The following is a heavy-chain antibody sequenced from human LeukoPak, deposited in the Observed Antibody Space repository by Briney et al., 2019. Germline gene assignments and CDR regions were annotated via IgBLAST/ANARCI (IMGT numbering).Heavy chain of an antibody. D-gene: IGHD6-19*01. CDR1: GYTFTGYY. J-gene: IGHJ4*02. CDR2: MNPNSGNT. Sequence: ASVKVSCKASGYTFTGYYMHWVRQATGQGLEWMGWMNPNSGNTGYAQKFQGRVTMTRNTSISTAYMELSSLRSEDTAVYYCARAHSSLAEYWGQGTLVTVSS. V-gene: IGHV1-8*02. CDR3: ARAHSSLAEY.